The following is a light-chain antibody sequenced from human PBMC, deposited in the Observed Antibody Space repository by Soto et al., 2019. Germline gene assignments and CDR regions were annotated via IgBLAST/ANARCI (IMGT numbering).Light chain of an antibody. J-gene: IGKJ2*01. V-gene: IGKV2-28*01. CDR1: QSLLHSNGYNY. CDR3: MQAPQNPPYT. CDR2: LAS. Sequence: DIVMTQSPLSLPVTPGDPASISCRSSQSLLHSNGYNYLDWYLQKPGQSPQLLIYLASIRASGVPDRFSGSGSGTDFTLKISRVEAEDVGVYYCMQAPQNPPYTFGQGTKVEIK.